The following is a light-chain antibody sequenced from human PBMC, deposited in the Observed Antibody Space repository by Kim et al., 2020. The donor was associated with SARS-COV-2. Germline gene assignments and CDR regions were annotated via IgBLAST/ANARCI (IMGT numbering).Light chain of an antibody. CDR1: KLGDKY. V-gene: IGLV3-1*01. CDR2: QDS. CDR3: QAWDSSTFYV. Sequence: SYELTQPPSVSVSPGQTARITCSGDKLGDKYACWYQQKPGQSPVLVIYQDSKRPSGIPERFSGSTSGNTATLTISGTQAMDEADYYCQAWDSSTFYVFGT. J-gene: IGLJ1*01.